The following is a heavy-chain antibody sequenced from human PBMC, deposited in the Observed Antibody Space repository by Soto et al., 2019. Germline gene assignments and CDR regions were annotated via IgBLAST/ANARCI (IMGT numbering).Heavy chain of an antibody. D-gene: IGHD5-12*01. J-gene: IGHJ4*02. CDR2: IIPILGIA. Sequence: VASVKVSCKASGGTFSSYTISWVRQAPGQGLEWMGRIIPILGIANYAQKFQGRVTITADKSTSTAYMELSSLRSEDTAVYYCARSRSGYDYQVDYWGQGTLVTVSS. CDR3: ARSRSGYDYQVDY. V-gene: IGHV1-69*02. CDR1: GGTFSSYT.